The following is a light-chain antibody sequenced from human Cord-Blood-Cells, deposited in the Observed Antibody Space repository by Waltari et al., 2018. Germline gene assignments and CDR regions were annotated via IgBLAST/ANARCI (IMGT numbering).Light chain of an antibody. Sequence: QSVLTQPPSASGTPGQRVTISCSGSSSNIGSNYVYWYQQPPGTAPKLLIYRNNQRRSGVPARCSGSKSGTSASLAISGLRSEDEADYYCAAWDDSLSGRVFGGGTKLTVL. CDR2: RNN. V-gene: IGLV1-47*01. J-gene: IGLJ3*02. CDR3: AAWDDSLSGRV. CDR1: SSNIGSNY.